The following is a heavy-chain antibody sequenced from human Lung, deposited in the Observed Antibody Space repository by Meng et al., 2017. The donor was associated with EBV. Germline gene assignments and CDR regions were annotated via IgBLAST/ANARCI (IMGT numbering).Heavy chain of an antibody. CDR1: GYTFTNYG. CDR2: INAYNGDT. CDR3: ARVEVGITLGDY. Sequence: QAQLGQTGGEVTTPGASVQVSCKASGYTFTNYGITWVRQAPGQGLEWMGWINAYNGDTNYAQTLQGRVTMTTDTSTSTAYMELRSLRSDDTAVYYCARVEVGITLGDYWGQGTLVTVSS. J-gene: IGHJ4*02. V-gene: IGHV1-18*01. D-gene: IGHD1-26*01.